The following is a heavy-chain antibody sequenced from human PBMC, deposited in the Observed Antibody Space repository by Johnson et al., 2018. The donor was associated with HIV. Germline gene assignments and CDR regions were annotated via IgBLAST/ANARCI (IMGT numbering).Heavy chain of an antibody. V-gene: IGHV3-33*01. CDR2: IWYDGTNK. D-gene: IGHD3-22*01. CDR1: GFTFSSYG. J-gene: IGHJ3*01. CDR3: ARGGFTMIVVAY. Sequence: QVQLVESGGAVVQPGRSLRLSCAASGFTFSSYGMHWVRQAPGKGLEWVAVIWYDGTNKYYADSVKGRFTISRDNAKNSLFLQMNSLRAEDTAVYYCARGGFTMIVVAYWGQGTMVTVSS.